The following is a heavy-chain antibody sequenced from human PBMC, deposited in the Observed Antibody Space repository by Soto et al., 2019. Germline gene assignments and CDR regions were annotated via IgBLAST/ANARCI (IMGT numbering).Heavy chain of an antibody. J-gene: IGHJ4*02. CDR3: ARGGIVAVPAALSSYDDYTNYRFDS. D-gene: IGHD2-15*01. Sequence: QVQLAQSGAEVRKPGSSVKVSCRASGGSFSDFAFSWVRQAPGQGLEWMGGIIPMFAATKYAQRFQGRVTITADASTRTVYLAVSSLTSDDSAVYYCARGGIVAVPAALSSYDDYTNYRFDSWGQGTLVSVSS. CDR2: IIPMFAAT. V-gene: IGHV1-69*01. CDR1: GGSFSDFA.